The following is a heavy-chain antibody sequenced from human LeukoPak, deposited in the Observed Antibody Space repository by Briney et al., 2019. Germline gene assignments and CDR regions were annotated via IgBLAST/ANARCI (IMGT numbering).Heavy chain of an antibody. Sequence: SETLSLTCTVSGGSIISGDYYWTWIRQHPGKGLEWIGYIYYSGTTFYNPSLQSRLAISLDRSKNQFSLKLTSVTAADTAVYYCARLGTDWGQGTLVTVSS. V-gene: IGHV4-31*03. D-gene: IGHD3-10*01. J-gene: IGHJ4*02. CDR1: GGSIISGDYY. CDR2: IYYSGTT. CDR3: ARLGTD.